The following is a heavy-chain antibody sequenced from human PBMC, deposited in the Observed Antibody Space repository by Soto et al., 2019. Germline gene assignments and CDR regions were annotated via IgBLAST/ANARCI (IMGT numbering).Heavy chain of an antibody. CDR2: IGTAGDT. CDR1: GFTFSSYD. CDR3: ARGGFPETTRNWYFDL. V-gene: IGHV3-13*01. Sequence: GSLRLSCAASGFTFSSYDMHWVRQATGKGLEWVSAIGTAGDTYYPGSVKGRFTISRENAKNSLYLQMNSLRAGDTAVYYCARGGFPETTRNWYFDLWGRGTLVTVSS. J-gene: IGHJ2*01.